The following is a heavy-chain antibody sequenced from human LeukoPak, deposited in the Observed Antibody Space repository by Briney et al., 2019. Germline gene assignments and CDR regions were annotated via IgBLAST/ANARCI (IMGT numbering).Heavy chain of an antibody. Sequence: GASVKVSCKVSGHTLTGLSIHWVRQAPGKGLEWMGGFDPEDGETIYAQKFQGRVTMTEDTSTDTAYMELRSLTSEDTAIYYCATPQWELHLFDYWGQGTLVTVSS. CDR2: FDPEDGET. CDR3: ATPQWELHLFDY. D-gene: IGHD1-26*01. CDR1: GHTLTGLS. J-gene: IGHJ4*02. V-gene: IGHV1-24*01.